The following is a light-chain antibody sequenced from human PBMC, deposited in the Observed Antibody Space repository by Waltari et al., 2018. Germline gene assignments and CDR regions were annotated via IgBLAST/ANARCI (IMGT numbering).Light chain of an antibody. CDR1: GSNIGAGYD. CDR3: QSYDTSLSVV. Sequence: QSVLTQPPSVSGAPGQRVTIPCTGSGSNIGAGYDTPLYQLLPGKAPRLLIYGVNTRPLGVPDRFFGSQSGTSASLAITGLQAEDEGDYYCQSYDTSLSVVFGGGTKLTVL. V-gene: IGLV1-40*01. J-gene: IGLJ2*01. CDR2: GVN.